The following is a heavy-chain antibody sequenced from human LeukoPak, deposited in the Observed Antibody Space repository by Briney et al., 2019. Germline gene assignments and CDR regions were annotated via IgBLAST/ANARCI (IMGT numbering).Heavy chain of an antibody. CDR3: ARDLPGYYGSGSYYYDY. V-gene: IGHV3-21*01. Sequence: GGSLRLSCAASGFTFSSYSMNWVRQAPGKGLEWVSSISSSSSYIYYADSVKGRFTISRDNAKNSLYLQMNSLRAEDTAVYYCARDLPGYYGSGSYYYDYWGQGTLVAVSS. CDR2: ISSSSSYI. D-gene: IGHD3-10*01. CDR1: GFTFSSYS. J-gene: IGHJ4*02.